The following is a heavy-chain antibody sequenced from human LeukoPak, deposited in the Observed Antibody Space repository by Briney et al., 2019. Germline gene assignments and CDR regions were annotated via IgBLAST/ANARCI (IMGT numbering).Heavy chain of an antibody. J-gene: IGHJ4*02. CDR1: GFTFSDYY. CDR2: ISSSGSSI. Sequence: GGSLRLSCAASGFTFSDYYMNWIRRAPGKGLEWVSYISSSGSSIYYADSVKGRFTISRDNAKNSLYLQMNSLRAEDTAVYYCARDGGRIACDYWGQGTLVTVSS. D-gene: IGHD6-13*01. V-gene: IGHV3-11*04. CDR3: ARDGGRIACDY.